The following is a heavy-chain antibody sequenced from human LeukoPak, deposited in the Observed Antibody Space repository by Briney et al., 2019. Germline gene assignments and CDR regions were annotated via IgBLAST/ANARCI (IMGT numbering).Heavy chain of an antibody. J-gene: IGHJ5*02. Sequence: GGSLRLSCAASGFTFSTYWMHWVRQAPGKGLVWVSRINSDGSRTNYADSVKGRFTISRDNAQNSLYLQMSSLRVEDTAIYSCARVGWELLNLHFDPWGQGTLVTVSS. D-gene: IGHD1-26*01. CDR1: GFTFSTYW. V-gene: IGHV3-74*01. CDR3: ARVGWELLNLHFDP. CDR2: INSDGSRT.